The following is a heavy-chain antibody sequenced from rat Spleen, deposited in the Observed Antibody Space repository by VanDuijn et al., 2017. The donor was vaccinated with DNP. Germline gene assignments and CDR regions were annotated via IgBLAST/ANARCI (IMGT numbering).Heavy chain of an antibody. V-gene: IGHV3-3*01. CDR3: ARGDILRSFDY. CDR2: INSAGST. J-gene: IGHJ2*01. Sequence: EVQLQESGPGLVEPSQSLSLTCSVTGYSITSCCRWTWIRKFPGHKLEWMGYINSAGSTNYNPSLKGRIFITSDTSKNQFFLQVNSVTTEDTATYYCARGDILRSFDYWGQGVMVTVSS. D-gene: IGHD1-6*01. CDR1: GYSITSCCR.